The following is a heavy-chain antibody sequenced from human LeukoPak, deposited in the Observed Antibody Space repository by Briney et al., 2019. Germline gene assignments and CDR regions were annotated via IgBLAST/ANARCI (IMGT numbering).Heavy chain of an antibody. V-gene: IGHV3-23*01. Sequence: GGSLRLSCAASGFTFSSYAMSWVRQAPGKALEWVSAISGSGAVTHYADSVKGRFTISRDDSKNTLYLQMNSLRAEDTAVYYCARHGASSHDSWGQGTLVTVSS. J-gene: IGHJ4*02. CDR2: ISGSGAVT. D-gene: IGHD6-13*01. CDR3: ARHGASSHDS. CDR1: GFTFSSYA.